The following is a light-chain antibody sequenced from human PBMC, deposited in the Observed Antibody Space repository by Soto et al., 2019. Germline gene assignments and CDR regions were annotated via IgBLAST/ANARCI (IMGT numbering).Light chain of an antibody. CDR1: SGHSSYI. CDR2: LEGSGSY. Sequence: QSVLTQSSSASASLGSSVKLTCTLSSGHSSYIIAWHQQQPGKAPRYLMKLEGSGSYDKGSGVPDRFSGSSSEADRYLTISNLQFEDEADYYCETWDSNTRVFGTGTKLTVL. V-gene: IGLV4-60*02. CDR3: ETWDSNTRV. J-gene: IGLJ1*01.